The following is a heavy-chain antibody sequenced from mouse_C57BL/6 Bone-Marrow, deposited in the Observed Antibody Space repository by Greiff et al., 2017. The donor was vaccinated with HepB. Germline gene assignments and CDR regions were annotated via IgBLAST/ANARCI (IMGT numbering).Heavy chain of an antibody. CDR2: IHPSDSDT. V-gene: IGHV1-74*01. Sequence: QVQLKESGAELVKPGASVKVSCKASGYTFTSYWMHWVKQRPGQGLEWIGRIHPSDSDTNYNQKFTGKATLTVDKSSSTAYMQLSSLTSEDSAVYYCAKGLGDYWGQGTNLTGSS. CDR1: GYTFTSYW. CDR3: AKGLGDY. D-gene: IGHD4-1*01. J-gene: IGHJ2*01.